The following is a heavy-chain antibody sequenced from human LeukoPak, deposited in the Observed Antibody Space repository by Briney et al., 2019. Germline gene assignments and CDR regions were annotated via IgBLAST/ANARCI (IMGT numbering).Heavy chain of an antibody. V-gene: IGHV3-7*01. J-gene: IGHJ6*03. CDR3: ARGPVTTDYYYYYYMDV. D-gene: IGHD4-17*01. CDR1: GFTFSRYW. CDR2: IKQDGSEK. Sequence: GGSLRLSCAASGFTFSRYWMHWVRQAPGKGLEWVANIKQDGSEKYYVDSVKGRFTISRDNAKNSLYLQMNSLRAEDTAVYYCARGPVTTDYYYYYYMDVWGKGTTVTVSS.